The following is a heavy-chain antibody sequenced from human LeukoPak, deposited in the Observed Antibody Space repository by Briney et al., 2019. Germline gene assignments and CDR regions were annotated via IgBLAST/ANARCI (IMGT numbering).Heavy chain of an antibody. CDR3: ARYCSAANSFQRSCDY. J-gene: IGHJ4*02. CDR1: GYTFTNYW. CDR2: IYPGDSDT. D-gene: IGHD2-15*01. V-gene: IGHV5-51*01. Sequence: PGESLKISCKGSGYTFTNYWIGWVRQMPGKGLEWMGIIYPGDSDTRYSLSFQGQVTISADKSISTAYLQWSSLKASDTAMYYCARYCSAANSFQRSCDYWGQGTLVTVSS.